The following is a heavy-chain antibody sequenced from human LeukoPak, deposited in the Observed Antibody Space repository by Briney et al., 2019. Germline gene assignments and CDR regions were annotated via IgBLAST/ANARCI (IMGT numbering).Heavy chain of an antibody. CDR3: AKHMRYSGYDRGGDY. CDR2: IRYDGSNK. Sequence: PGGSLRLSCAASGFTFSSYGMHWLRRARDKGLEGVAFIRYDGSNKYYADSVKGRFTISRDNSKNTLYLQMNSLRAEDTAVYYCAKHMRYSGYDRGGDYWGQGTLVTVSS. CDR1: GFTFSSYG. D-gene: IGHD5-12*01. V-gene: IGHV3-30*02. J-gene: IGHJ4*02.